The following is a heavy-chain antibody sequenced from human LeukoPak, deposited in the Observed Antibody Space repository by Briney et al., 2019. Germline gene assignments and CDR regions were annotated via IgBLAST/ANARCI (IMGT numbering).Heavy chain of an antibody. V-gene: IGHV3-23*01. D-gene: IGHD6-6*01. J-gene: IGHJ4*02. CDR3: AKDLTPKGLALDY. CDR2: ISGSGGTT. CDR1: GFTFSRYD. Sequence: GGSLRLSCAASGFTFSRYDMSWVRQAPGKGLEWVSDISGSGGTTHYADSVKGRFTISRDNSKNTLYLQMISLRAEDTAVYYCAKDLTPKGLALDYWGQGTLVTVSS.